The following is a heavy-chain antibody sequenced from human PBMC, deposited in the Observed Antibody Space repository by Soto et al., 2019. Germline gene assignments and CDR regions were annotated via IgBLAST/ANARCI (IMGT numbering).Heavy chain of an antibody. J-gene: IGHJ4*02. CDR3: ARGGYGDY. CDR1: GYAFTTYG. CDR2: ISAHNGNT. V-gene: IGHV1-18*01. Sequence: QVHLVQSGAEVKKPGASVKVSCKGSGYAFTTYGITWVRQAPGQGLEWMGWISAHNGNTNYAQKLQGRVTVTSDTSTSTAYMELRSLRSDDPAVYYCARGGYGDYWGQGALVTVSS. D-gene: IGHD1-1*01.